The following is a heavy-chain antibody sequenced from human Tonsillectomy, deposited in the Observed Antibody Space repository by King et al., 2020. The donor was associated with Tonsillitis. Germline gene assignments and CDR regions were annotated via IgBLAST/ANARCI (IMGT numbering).Heavy chain of an antibody. CDR2: IYYSGST. V-gene: IGHV4-39*01. J-gene: IGHJ4*02. CDR1: GGSISSSSYY. D-gene: IGHD3-22*01. Sequence: QLQESGPGLVKPSETLSLTCTVSGGSISSSSYYWGWIRQPPGTGLEWIGSIYYSGSTSYNPSLKSRVTMSVDTSNNQFSLKLSSVTAADPAVYYCARGSRLGIYYFDYWGQGTLVTVSS. CDR3: ARGSRLGIYYFDY.